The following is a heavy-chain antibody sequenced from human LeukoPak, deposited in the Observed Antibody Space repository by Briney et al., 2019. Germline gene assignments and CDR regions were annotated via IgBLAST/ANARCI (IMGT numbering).Heavy chain of an antibody. CDR2: MNPNSGNT. CDR1: GYTFTSYD. CDR3: ASLYSSSWYGDLDFDY. D-gene: IGHD6-13*01. Sequence: ASVKVSCKASGYTFTSYDINWVRQATGQGLEWMGWMNPNSGNTGYAQKFQGRVTMTRNTSISTAYMELSSLRSEDTAVYYCASLYSSSWYGDLDFDYWGQGTLVTVSS. J-gene: IGHJ4*02. V-gene: IGHV1-8*01.